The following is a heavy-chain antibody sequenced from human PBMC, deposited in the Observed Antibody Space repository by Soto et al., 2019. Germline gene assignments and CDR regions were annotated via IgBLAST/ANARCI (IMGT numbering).Heavy chain of an antibody. Sequence: GGSLRLSCAASGFTFISYAMSWVRQAPGKGLEWVSAISGSGGSTYYADSVKGRFTISRDNSKNTLYLQMNSLRAEDTAVYYCGVDGYWNSYYGMDVWGQGTTVTVSS. CDR3: GVDGYWNSYYGMDV. D-gene: IGHD5-12*01. J-gene: IGHJ6*02. CDR2: ISGSGGST. V-gene: IGHV3-23*01. CDR1: GFTFISYA.